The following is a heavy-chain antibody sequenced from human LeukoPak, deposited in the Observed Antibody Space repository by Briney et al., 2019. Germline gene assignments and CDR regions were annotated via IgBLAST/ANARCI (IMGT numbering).Heavy chain of an antibody. D-gene: IGHD6-13*01. Sequence: PGGSLRLSCAASGFTFSGYSMNWVRQAPGKGLEWVSSISSTSSYIYYADSVKGRFTISRDNAKNSLYLQMNSLRAEDTAVYYCARAGYSSSWYYFFDYWGQGTLVTVSS. J-gene: IGHJ4*02. CDR3: ARAGYSSSWYYFFDY. V-gene: IGHV3-21*01. CDR2: ISSTSSYI. CDR1: GFTFSGYS.